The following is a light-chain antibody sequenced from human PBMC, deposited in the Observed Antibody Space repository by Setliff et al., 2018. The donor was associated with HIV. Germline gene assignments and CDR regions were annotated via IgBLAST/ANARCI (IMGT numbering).Light chain of an antibody. J-gene: IGLJ1*01. Sequence: QSALTQPPSVSAAPGQKVTISCSGSDSNIGNNNYVSWYQQLPGTAPKLLIYDDSKRPSGIPDRFSGSKSGTSATLGITGLQTGDETDYYCGTWDTNLGTFVFGTGTKVTVL. CDR2: DDS. CDR1: DSNIGNNNY. V-gene: IGLV1-51*01. CDR3: GTWDTNLGTFV.